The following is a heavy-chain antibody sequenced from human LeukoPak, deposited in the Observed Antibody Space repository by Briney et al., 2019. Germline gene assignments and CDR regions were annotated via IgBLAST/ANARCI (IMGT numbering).Heavy chain of an antibody. Sequence: QPGGSLRLSRSASAFTIGSTYMVWVRQAPGKGPEWVSLIFSNGDTHYADSVKGRFTISRDTSKNTVSLQMNSLRVEDTAMYNCTRDQLNYWGQGTLVTVSS. CDR3: TRDQLNY. J-gene: IGHJ4*02. CDR1: AFTIGSTY. CDR2: IFSNGDT. V-gene: IGHV3-53*01.